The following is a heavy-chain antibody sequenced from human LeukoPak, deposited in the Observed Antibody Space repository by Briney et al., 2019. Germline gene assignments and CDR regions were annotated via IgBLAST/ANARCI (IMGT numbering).Heavy chain of an antibody. CDR2: IDQDGSEN. Sequence: GGSLRLSCAASGFSFSNYWMSWVRQAPGKGLEWVANIDQDGSENYYVDSVKGRFTISRDNARNSLYLQMNSLRAEDTAVYYCARQAAQTYDYWGQGTLVTVSS. J-gene: IGHJ4*02. CDR1: GFSFSNYW. V-gene: IGHV3-7*01. CDR3: ARQAAQTYDY.